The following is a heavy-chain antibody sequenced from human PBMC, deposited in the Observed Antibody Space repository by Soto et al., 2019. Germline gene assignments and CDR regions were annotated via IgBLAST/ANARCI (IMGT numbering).Heavy chain of an antibody. D-gene: IGHD3-16*01. CDR2: ISYAGGNK. CDR1: GSTFSSFG. V-gene: IGHV3-30*18. CDR3: AKDGGAGNFYYYGADV. J-gene: IGHJ6*02. Sequence: GGSLRLSCAASGSTFSSFGMHWVRQAPGKGLEWVAFISYAGGNKYYADSVKGRFTISRDNSKTLYLQMNSLRREDTAVYYCAKDGGAGNFYYYGADVWGQGTTVTVSS.